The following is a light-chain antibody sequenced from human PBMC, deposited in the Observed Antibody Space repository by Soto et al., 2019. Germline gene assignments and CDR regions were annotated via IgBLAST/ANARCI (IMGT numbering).Light chain of an antibody. J-gene: IGKJ4*01. Sequence: EIVLTQSPGTLSLSPGERAPSPCRPIQSAIGTTLAWLQQKPGQAPRLLIYGASSRATGIPDRFSGSGSGTFFTLTVSRLEPEDFAVYYCQQYGALPLTFGGGTKVEI. CDR3: QQYGALPLT. CDR1: QSAIGTT. CDR2: GAS. V-gene: IGKV3-20*01.